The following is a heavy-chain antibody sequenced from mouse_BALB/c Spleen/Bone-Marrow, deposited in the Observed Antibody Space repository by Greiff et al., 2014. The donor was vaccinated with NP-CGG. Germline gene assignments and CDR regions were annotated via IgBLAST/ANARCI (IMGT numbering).Heavy chain of an antibody. V-gene: IGHV5-9-3*01. D-gene: IGHD1-1*01. J-gene: IGHJ2*01. CDR1: GFTFSHYA. CDR2: INSDGGYT. CDR3: ARQGVITTIVSYFDY. Sequence: EVKLEESGGDLVKPGGSLKLSCAASGFTFSHYAMSWVRQTPERRLEWVAIINSDGGYTYYPDSVKGRFTIARDNAKNTLYLQMSSLRSEDTAMYYCARQGVITTIVSYFDYWGQGTTLTVSS.